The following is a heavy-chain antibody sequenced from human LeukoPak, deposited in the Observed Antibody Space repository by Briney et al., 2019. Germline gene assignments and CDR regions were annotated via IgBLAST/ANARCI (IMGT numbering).Heavy chain of an antibody. CDR3: ARGDYYDTSGFDY. D-gene: IGHD3-22*01. CDR1: GFTFSSYS. J-gene: IGHJ4*02. CDR2: IGRSSSYI. Sequence: PGGSLRLSCAASGFTFSSYSTNWVRQAPGKGLEWVSSIGRSSSYIYYADSVKGRFTISRDNAKISLYLQMNSLRAEDTAVYYCARGDYYDTSGFDYWGQGTLVTVSS. V-gene: IGHV3-21*01.